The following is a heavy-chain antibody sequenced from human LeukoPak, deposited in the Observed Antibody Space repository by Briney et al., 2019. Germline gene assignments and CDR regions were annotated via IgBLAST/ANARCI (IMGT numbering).Heavy chain of an antibody. Sequence: SETLSLTCTVSGGSISSYYWSWIRQPPGKGLEWIGYIYYSGSTNYNPSLKSRVTISVDTSKNQFSLKLSSVTAADTAVYYCARWGSSSPAVFDHWGRGTLVTVSS. CDR2: IYYSGST. J-gene: IGHJ2*01. CDR3: ARWGSSSPAVFDH. CDR1: GGSISSYY. V-gene: IGHV4-59*01. D-gene: IGHD6-13*01.